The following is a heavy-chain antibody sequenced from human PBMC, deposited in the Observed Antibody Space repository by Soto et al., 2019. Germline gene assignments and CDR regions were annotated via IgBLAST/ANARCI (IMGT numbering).Heavy chain of an antibody. V-gene: IGHV1-69*12. Sequence: QVQLVQSGAEVKKPGSSVKVSCKASGGTFSSYAISWVRQAPGQGLEWMGGIIPIFGTANYAQKFQGRVTITADESTSKAYMELSSLRSEDTAVYYCARDTDYYGSGPNGYYYGMDVWGQGTTVTVSS. J-gene: IGHJ6*02. CDR3: ARDTDYYGSGPNGYYYGMDV. D-gene: IGHD3-10*01. CDR1: GGTFSSYA. CDR2: IIPIFGTA.